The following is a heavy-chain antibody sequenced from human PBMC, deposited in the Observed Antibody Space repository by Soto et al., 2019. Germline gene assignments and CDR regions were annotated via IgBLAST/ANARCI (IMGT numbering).Heavy chain of an antibody. CDR3: ARDRRIHAMAGLHYYYYGMDV. D-gene: IGHD5-18*01. CDR2: IYYSGST. J-gene: IGHJ6*02. Sequence: QLQLQESGPGLVKPSETLSLTCTVSGGSISSSSYYWGWIRQPPGKGLEWIGSIYYSGSTNYNPSLKSRVTISVDTSKNQFSLKLSSVTAADTAVYYCARDRRIHAMAGLHYYYYGMDVWGQGTTVTVSS. V-gene: IGHV4-39*07. CDR1: GGSISSSSYY.